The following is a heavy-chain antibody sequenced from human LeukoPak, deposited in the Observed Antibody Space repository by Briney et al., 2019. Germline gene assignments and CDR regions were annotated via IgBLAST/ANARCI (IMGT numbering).Heavy chain of an antibody. CDR2: ISSSGSTI. Sequence: AGGSLRLSCAASGFTFSSYEMNWVRQAPGKGLEWVSYISSSGSTIYYADSVKGRFTISRDNAKNSLYLQMNSLRAEDTAVYYCARYPQWFGELTFDYRGQGTLVTVSS. D-gene: IGHD3-10*01. CDR1: GFTFSSYE. CDR3: ARYPQWFGELTFDY. V-gene: IGHV3-48*03. J-gene: IGHJ4*02.